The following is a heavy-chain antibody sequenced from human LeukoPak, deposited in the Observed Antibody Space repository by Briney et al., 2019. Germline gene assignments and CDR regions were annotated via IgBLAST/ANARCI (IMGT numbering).Heavy chain of an antibody. J-gene: IGHJ4*02. CDR3: ANLVEMATPQPPFDY. D-gene: IGHD5-24*01. CDR2: ISGSGGST. Sequence: QPGGSLRLSCAASGFTFSSYAMSWVRQAPGKGLQWVSAISGSGGSTYYADSVKGRFTISRDNSKNTLYLQRNSLRAEDTAVYYCANLVEMATPQPPFDYWGQGTLVTVSS. V-gene: IGHV3-23*01. CDR1: GFTFSSYA.